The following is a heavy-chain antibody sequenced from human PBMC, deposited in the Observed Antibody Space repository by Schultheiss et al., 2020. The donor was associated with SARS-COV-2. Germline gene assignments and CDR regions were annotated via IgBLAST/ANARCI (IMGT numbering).Heavy chain of an antibody. Sequence: GGSLRLSCAASGFTFDDYTMHWVRQAPGKGLEWVSGISWNSGSIGYADSVKGRFTISRDNSKNTLYLQMNSLRAEDTAVYYCARGGYCSSTSCSIYYYYGMDVWGQGTTVTVSS. CDR2: ISWNSGSI. J-gene: IGHJ6*02. CDR1: GFTFDDYT. V-gene: IGHV3-9*01. CDR3: ARGGYCSSTSCSIYYYYGMDV. D-gene: IGHD2-2*01.